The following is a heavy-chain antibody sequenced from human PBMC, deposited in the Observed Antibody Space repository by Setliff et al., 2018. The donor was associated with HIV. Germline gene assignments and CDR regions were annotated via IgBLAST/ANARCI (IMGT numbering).Heavy chain of an antibody. CDR3: ASARIPTGGTSTSLDF. D-gene: IGHD1-1*01. CDR2: LSSTSSNM. J-gene: IGHJ4*02. Sequence: GGSLRLSCGASGFSFSDYYMYWFRKAPGKGLEWVSSLSSTSSNMYLSDSVKGQFTISRDDSKNTLFLQLNTLRPEDTAVYYCASARIPTGGTSTSLDFWGQGAQVTVSS. CDR1: GFSFSDYY. V-gene: IGHV3-48*01.